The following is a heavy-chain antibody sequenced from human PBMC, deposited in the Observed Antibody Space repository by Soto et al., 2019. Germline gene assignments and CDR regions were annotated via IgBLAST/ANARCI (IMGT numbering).Heavy chain of an antibody. V-gene: IGHV5-51*01. D-gene: IGHD2-21*01. Sequence: PGESLKISCEISGYNFTAYWLGWVRQMPGKGLEWMGNIHPSDSETHYRPSFQGQVTFSADKSISTAYLQWATLKASDTAIYFCQRLGSQGAIFFGSWGHGTLVPVPS. CDR3: QRLGSQGAIFFGS. CDR1: GYNFTAYW. CDR2: IHPSDSET. J-gene: IGHJ4*01.